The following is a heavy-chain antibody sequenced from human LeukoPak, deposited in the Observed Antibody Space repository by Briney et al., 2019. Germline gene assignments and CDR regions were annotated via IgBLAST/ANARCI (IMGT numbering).Heavy chain of an antibody. CDR2: ISYDGSNK. V-gene: IGHV3-30*18. D-gene: IGHD2-15*01. Sequence: PGGSLRLSCAASGFTFSSYGMHWVRQAPGKGLEWVAVISYDGSNKYYADSVKGRFTISRDNSKSTLYLQMNSLRAEDTAVYYCAKILGYCSGGSCLFDYWGQGTLVTVSS. CDR1: GFTFSSYG. CDR3: AKILGYCSGGSCLFDY. J-gene: IGHJ4*02.